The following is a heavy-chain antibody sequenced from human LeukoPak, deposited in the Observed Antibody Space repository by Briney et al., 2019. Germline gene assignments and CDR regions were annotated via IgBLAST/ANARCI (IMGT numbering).Heavy chain of an antibody. D-gene: IGHD2-2*01. V-gene: IGHV1-3*01. J-gene: IGHJ6*02. CDR2: INAGNGNT. Sequence: ASVKVSRKASGYTFTSYAMHWVRQAPGQRLEWMGWINAGNGNTKYSQKFQGRVTITRDTSASTAYMELSSLRSEDTAVYYCASSYCSSTSCYPYYYYGMDVWGQGTTVTVSS. CDR3: ASSYCSSTSCYPYYYYGMDV. CDR1: GYTFTSYA.